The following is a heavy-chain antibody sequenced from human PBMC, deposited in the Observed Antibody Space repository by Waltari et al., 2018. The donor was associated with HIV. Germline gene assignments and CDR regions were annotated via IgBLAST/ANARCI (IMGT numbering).Heavy chain of an antibody. CDR3: TATVTTRGTFDY. J-gene: IGHJ4*02. D-gene: IGHD4-17*01. Sequence: EVSLVESGGGLAKPGGSRRRPRAASGSGFSRIAMNWVRQAQGKGLEWIAYISISSDYIYDADSIKGRFTISRDNAKNSVFLHMDNLRDVDTAVYYCTATVTTRGTFDYWGQGTAVPVS. CDR2: ISISSDYI. V-gene: IGHV3-21*06. CDR1: GSGFSRIA.